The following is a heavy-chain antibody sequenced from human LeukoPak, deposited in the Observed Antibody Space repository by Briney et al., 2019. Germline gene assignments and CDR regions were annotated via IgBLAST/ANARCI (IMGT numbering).Heavy chain of an antibody. D-gene: IGHD6-19*01. CDR3: ARASAVAGTRDY. V-gene: IGHV3-7*01. Sequence: GWSLRLSCAASGFTFSSYWMSWVRQAPGKGLEWVANIKEDGSDKYYVDSVKGRFTISRDNAKNSLYLQMNSLRAEDTAVYYCARASAVAGTRDYWGQGTLVTVSS. CDR1: GFTFSSYW. CDR2: IKEDGSDK. J-gene: IGHJ4*02.